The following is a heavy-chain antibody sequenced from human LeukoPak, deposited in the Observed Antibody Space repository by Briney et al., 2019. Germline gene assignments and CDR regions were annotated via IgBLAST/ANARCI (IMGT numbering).Heavy chain of an antibody. J-gene: IGHJ4*02. Sequence: SETLSLTCAVYGGSLSGYYWSWIRQPPGKGLEWIGEINHSGSTNYNPSLKSRVTISVDTSKNQFSLKLSSVTAADTAVYYCARLGYCSSTSCHWGQGTLVTVSS. CDR2: INHSGST. CDR1: GGSLSGYY. CDR3: ARLGYCSSTSCH. V-gene: IGHV4-34*01. D-gene: IGHD2-2*01.